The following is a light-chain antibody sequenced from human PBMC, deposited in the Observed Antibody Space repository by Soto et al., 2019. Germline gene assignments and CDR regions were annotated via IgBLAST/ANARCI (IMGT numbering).Light chain of an antibody. CDR1: QNIGIY. CDR2: GAS. Sequence: DIQLTQSPSSLSASVGDRVTITCRASQNIGIYLNCYHQKAGKAPKLLVFGASTLQSGVPPRFSGSGSGTEFTLSIGSLQPEDFATYYCQHSYANPRTFGQGTKVELK. V-gene: IGKV1-39*01. CDR3: QHSYANPRT. J-gene: IGKJ1*01.